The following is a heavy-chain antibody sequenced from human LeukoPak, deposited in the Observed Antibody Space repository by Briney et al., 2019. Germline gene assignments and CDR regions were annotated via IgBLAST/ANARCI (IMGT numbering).Heavy chain of an antibody. CDR1: GGTFSSYA. D-gene: IGHD1-26*01. CDR2: IIPIFGTA. V-gene: IGHV1-69*13. J-gene: IGHJ4*02. Sequence: SVKVSCKASGGTFSSYAISWVRQAPGQGLEWMGGIIPIFGTANYAQKFQGRVTITADESTSTAYMELSSLRSEDTAVYYCARQNTPHGNFDYWGQGTLVTVSS. CDR3: ARQNTPHGNFDY.